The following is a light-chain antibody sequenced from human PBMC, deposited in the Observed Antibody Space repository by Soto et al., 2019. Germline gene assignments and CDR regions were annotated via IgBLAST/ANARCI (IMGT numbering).Light chain of an antibody. CDR2: GAS. V-gene: IGKV3-20*01. J-gene: IGKJ3*01. Sequence: EIVLTQSPGTLSLSXGERATLXXRASQSVSSSYLAWYQQKPGQAPRLLIYGASSRATGIPDRFSGSGSGTDFTLTISRLEPEDFAVYYCQQYGSSLFTFGPGTMGDIK. CDR3: QQYGSSLFT. CDR1: QSVSSSY.